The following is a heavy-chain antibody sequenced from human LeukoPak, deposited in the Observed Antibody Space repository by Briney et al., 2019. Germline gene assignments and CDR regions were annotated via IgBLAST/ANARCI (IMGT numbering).Heavy chain of an antibody. D-gene: IGHD5-24*01. J-gene: IGHJ5*02. CDR1: GGSISSYY. CDR3: ARGVATTKLANWFDP. V-gene: IGHV4-59*01. Sequence: NPSETLSLTCTVSGGSISSYYWSWIRQPPGKGLEWIGYIYYSGSTNYNPSLKSRVTISVDTSKDQFSLKLSSVTAADTAVYYCARGVATTKLANWFDPWGQGTLVTVSS. CDR2: IYYSGST.